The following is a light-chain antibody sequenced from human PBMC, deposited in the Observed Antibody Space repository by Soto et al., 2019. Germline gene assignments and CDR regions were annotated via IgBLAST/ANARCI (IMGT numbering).Light chain of an antibody. V-gene: IGLV1-44*01. CDR2: SNN. Sequence: QAVVTQPPSASGIPGQRVTISCSGSSSNIGSNTVNWYQQLPGTAPKLLIYSNNQRPSGVPDRFSGSKSGTSASLAISVLQSEDEADYYCAAWDDSLNGPLYVFGTGTKLTVL. CDR1: SSNIGSNT. J-gene: IGLJ1*01. CDR3: AAWDDSLNGPLYV.